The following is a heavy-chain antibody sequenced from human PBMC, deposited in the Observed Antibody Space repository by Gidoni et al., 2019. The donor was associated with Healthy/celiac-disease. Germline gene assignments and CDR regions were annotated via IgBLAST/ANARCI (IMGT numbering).Heavy chain of an antibody. D-gene: IGHD7-27*01. CDR1: GFTFRSYA. V-gene: IGHV3-23*01. CDR2: ISGRGGST. CDR3: AKDARNAGLYWGLDAFDI. Sequence: EVQLLESGGGLVQPGGSLRLSCAASGFTFRSYAMSWVRQAPGQGLAWVSAISGRGGSTYYADSVKGRFTISRDNSKNTLYLQMNSLRAEDTAVYYCAKDARNAGLYWGLDAFDIWGQGTMVTVSS. J-gene: IGHJ3*02.